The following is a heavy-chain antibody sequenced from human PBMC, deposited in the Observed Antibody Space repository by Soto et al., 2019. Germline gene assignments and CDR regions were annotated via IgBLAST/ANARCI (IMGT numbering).Heavy chain of an antibody. D-gene: IGHD6-19*01. CDR3: ARLWCKGGIAVAGEEPYYFDY. V-gene: IGHV4-59*01. CDR1: GGSISSYY. J-gene: IGHJ4*02. CDR2: IHNSGST. Sequence: QVQLQESGPGLVKPPETLSLTCTVSGGSISSYYWSWLQQPPGKGLEWIGYIHNSGSTNYNPSLKRRVTMSVVTSKNQYSLKLSPVTAADTDVYYCARLWCKGGIAVAGEEPYYFDYWGQGTLVTVSS.